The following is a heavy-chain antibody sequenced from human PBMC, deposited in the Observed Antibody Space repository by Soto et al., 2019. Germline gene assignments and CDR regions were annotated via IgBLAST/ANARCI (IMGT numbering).Heavy chain of an antibody. Sequence: QVQLVQSGAEVKKPGASVKVSCKASGYTFTSYGISWVRQAPGQGLEWMGWISAYNGNTNYAQKLQGRVTMTTDTSTSTAYMELRSLRSDDTAVHYCATYYYGSGSKDYYGMDVWGQGTTVTVSS. CDR3: ATYYYGSGSKDYYGMDV. CDR2: ISAYNGNT. J-gene: IGHJ6*02. D-gene: IGHD3-10*01. V-gene: IGHV1-18*01. CDR1: GYTFTSYG.